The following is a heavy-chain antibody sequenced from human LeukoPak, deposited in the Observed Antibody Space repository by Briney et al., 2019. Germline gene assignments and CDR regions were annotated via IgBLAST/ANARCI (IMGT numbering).Heavy chain of an antibody. CDR1: GYTFTSYD. Sequence: ASVKVSCKASGYTFTSYDINWVRQATGQGLEWMGWTNPNSGNTGYAQKLQGRVTMTTDTSTSTAYMELRSLRSDDTAVYYCARDIEWFGEFSPNFDYWGQGTLVTVSS. D-gene: IGHD3-10*01. CDR3: ARDIEWFGEFSPNFDY. V-gene: IGHV1-8*01. J-gene: IGHJ4*02. CDR2: TNPNSGNT.